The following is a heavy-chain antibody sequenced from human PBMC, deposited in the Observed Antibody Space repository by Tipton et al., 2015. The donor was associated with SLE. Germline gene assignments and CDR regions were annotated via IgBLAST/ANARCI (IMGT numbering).Heavy chain of an antibody. CDR1: GGSISRYY. Sequence: TLSLTCTVSGGSISRYYWSWIRQPPGKGLEWIGNIYYSGSTNYNPSLKSRVTISVDTSKNQFSLKLSSVTAADTAVYYCARDYRKGGGWFDPWGQGTLVTVSS. CDR2: IYYSGST. J-gene: IGHJ5*02. CDR3: ARDYRKGGGWFDP. V-gene: IGHV4-59*01. D-gene: IGHD1-26*01.